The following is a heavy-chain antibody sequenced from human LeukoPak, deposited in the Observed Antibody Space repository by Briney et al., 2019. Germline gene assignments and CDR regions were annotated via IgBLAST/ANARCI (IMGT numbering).Heavy chain of an antibody. J-gene: IGHJ5*02. D-gene: IGHD5-12*01. CDR2: INHSGST. V-gene: IGHV4-34*01. CDR3: ARLRDYSGYGNWFDP. Sequence: SETLSLTCAVYGGSFSGYYWSWIRQPPGKGLEWIGEINHSGSTNYNPSLKSRVTISVDTSKNQFSLKLGSVTAADTAVYYCARLRDYSGYGNWFDPWGQGTLVTVSS. CDR1: GGSFSGYY.